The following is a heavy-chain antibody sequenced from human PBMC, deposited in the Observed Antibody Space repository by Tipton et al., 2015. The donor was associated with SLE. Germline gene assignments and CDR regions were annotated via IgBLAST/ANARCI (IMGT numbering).Heavy chain of an antibody. V-gene: IGHV4-61*02. D-gene: IGHD6-25*01. Sequence: TLSLTCTVSGGSISSGSYYWSWIRQPAGKGLEWIGRIYTSGSTNYNPSLKSRVTMSVDTSKNQFSLKLSSVTAADTAVYYCAGQRGWSWFDPWGQGTLVTVSS. CDR1: GGSISSGSYY. CDR3: AGQRGWSWFDP. J-gene: IGHJ5*02. CDR2: IYTSGST.